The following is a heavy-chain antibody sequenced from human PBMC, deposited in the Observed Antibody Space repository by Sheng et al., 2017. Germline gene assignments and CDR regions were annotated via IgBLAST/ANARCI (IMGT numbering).Heavy chain of an antibody. Sequence: QVQLQESGPGLVKPSGTLSLTCAVSGGSISSSNWWSWVRQPPGKGLEWIGEIYHSGSTNHNPSLESRVTISVDKSKNQFSLKLSSVTAADTAMYFCARGHHFGDFYDYWGQGNAGHRLL. CDR1: GGSISSSNW. J-gene: IGHJ4*02. CDR2: IYHSGST. V-gene: IGHV4-4*02. CDR3: ARGHHFGDFYDY. D-gene: IGHD4-17*01.